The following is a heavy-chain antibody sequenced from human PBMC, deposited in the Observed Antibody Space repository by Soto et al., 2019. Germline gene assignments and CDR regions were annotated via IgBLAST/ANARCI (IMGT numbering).Heavy chain of an antibody. CDR2: VYYRGTT. CDR3: VRHQRYSSGWYIDY. D-gene: IGHD6-19*01. J-gene: IGHJ4*02. CDR1: GGSINSNNYC. Sequence: SETLSLTCTVSGGSINSNNYCWGGIRQPPGKGREWMGNVYYRGTTYYNPSLKGRVTISVDTSKNQFSLKLSSVTAADTAVFFCVRHQRYSSGWYIDYGGQGTLVTVS. V-gene: IGHV4-39*01.